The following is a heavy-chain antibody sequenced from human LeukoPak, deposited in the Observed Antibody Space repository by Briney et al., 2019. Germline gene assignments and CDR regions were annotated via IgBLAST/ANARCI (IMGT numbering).Heavy chain of an antibody. Sequence: GGSLRLSCAASGFTFSNAWMSWVRQGPGKGLEWVGRSKSKTDGGTTDYAAPVKGRFTISRDDSKNTLYLQMNSLKTEDTAVYYFTTTRVLPAANLYNWNDDWGKGTLVTVSS. V-gene: IGHV3-15*01. CDR3: TTTRVLPAANLYNWNDD. CDR1: GFTFSNAW. J-gene: IGHJ4*02. CDR2: SKSKTDGGTT. D-gene: IGHD1-20*01.